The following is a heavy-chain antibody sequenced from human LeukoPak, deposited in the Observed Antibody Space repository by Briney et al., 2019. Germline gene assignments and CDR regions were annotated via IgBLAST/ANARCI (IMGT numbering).Heavy chain of an antibody. CDR3: AKDPDIVVVPAAIPISFYYFDY. V-gene: IGHV3-23*01. J-gene: IGHJ4*02. CDR1: GFTFSSYA. CDR2: ISGSGGST. Sequence: GGSLRLSCAASGFTFSSYAMSWVRQAPGKGLEWVSAISGSGGSTYYADSVKGRFTISRDNSKNTLYLQMNSLRAEDTAVYYCAKDPDIVVVPAAIPISFYYFDYWGQGTLVTVSS. D-gene: IGHD2-2*02.